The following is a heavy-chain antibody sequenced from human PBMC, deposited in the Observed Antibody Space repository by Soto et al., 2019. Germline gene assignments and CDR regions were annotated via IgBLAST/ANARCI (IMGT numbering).Heavy chain of an antibody. V-gene: IGHV4-34*01. D-gene: IGHD3-10*01. Sequence: SETLSLTCAVYGGSFSGYYWSWIRQPPGKGLEWIGEINHSGSTNYDPSLKSRVTISVDTSKNQFSLKLSSVTAADTAVYYCARVFTPIYYGSGTYYYGMDVWGQGTTVTAP. J-gene: IGHJ6*02. CDR3: ARVFTPIYYGSGTYYYGMDV. CDR2: INHSGST. CDR1: GGSFSGYY.